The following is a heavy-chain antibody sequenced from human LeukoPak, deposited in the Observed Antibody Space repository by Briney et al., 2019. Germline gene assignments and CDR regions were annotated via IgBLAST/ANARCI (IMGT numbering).Heavy chain of an antibody. CDR2: IYPGDSDT. CDR3: ARHRDWVPDY. J-gene: IGHJ4*02. D-gene: IGHD3/OR15-3a*01. Sequence: GESLKISFKGFGYTFTSYWIGWVRGMPGKGGEGMGIIYPGDSDTGDSPSLQGQVPISAAKSISTAYLQWSSLKASDTAMYYCARHRDWVPDYWGQGTLVTVSS. CDR1: GYTFTSYW. V-gene: IGHV5-51*01.